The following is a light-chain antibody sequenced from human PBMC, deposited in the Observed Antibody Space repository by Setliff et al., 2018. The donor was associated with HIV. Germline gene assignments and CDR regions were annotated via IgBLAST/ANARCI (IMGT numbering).Light chain of an antibody. CDR3: NSYTSSDTYV. CDR2: DVA. J-gene: IGLJ1*01. Sequence: SALTQPASVSGSPRQSITISCNGTSNDIGSYNYVSWYQQHPGKAPKLVIYDVAQRPSGGSSRFSGSKSGDTASLTISGLQTEDEADYYCNSYTSSDTYVFGTGTKVTVL. V-gene: IGLV2-14*03. CDR1: SNDIGSYNY.